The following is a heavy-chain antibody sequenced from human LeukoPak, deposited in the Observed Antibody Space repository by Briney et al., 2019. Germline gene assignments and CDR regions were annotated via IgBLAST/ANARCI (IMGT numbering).Heavy chain of an antibody. Sequence: GGSLRLSCAASGFTFSSYAISWVRQAPGKGLEWVSAISGSGGSTYYADSVKGRFTISRDNSKNTLYLQMNSLRAEDTAVYYCAKDSKWFGELLFDYWGQGTLVTVSS. V-gene: IGHV3-23*01. CDR2: ISGSGGST. J-gene: IGHJ4*02. D-gene: IGHD3-10*01. CDR3: AKDSKWFGELLFDY. CDR1: GFTFSSYA.